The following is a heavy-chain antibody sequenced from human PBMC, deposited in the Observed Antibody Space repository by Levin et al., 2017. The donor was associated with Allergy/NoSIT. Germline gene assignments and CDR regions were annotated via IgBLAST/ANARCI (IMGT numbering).Heavy chain of an antibody. CDR1: GLSISSFYF. CDR3: ARDRRYDYGSGTFFPFDS. J-gene: IGHJ5*01. D-gene: IGHD3-10*01. CDR2: IAHSGAT. V-gene: IGHV4-38-2*02. Sequence: SETLSLTCTVSGLSISSFYFWGWIRQPPGKGLEWIGSIAHSGATYYNPSLRSRVTMSVDTSKNQFSLSLSSVTAADTAVYYRARDRRYDYGSGTFFPFDSWGQGTLVNVSS.